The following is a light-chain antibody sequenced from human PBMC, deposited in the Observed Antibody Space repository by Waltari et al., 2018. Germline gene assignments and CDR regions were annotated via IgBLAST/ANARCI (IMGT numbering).Light chain of an antibody. V-gene: IGLV1-51*02. CDR2: GND. CDR3: GTWDNTLSAV. J-gene: IGLJ2*01. Sequence: QSVLTQPPSVSAAPGQKVSISCSGSTSNIGNNYVSWYQQFPVEAPKVLIYGNDKRTTGIPDRFSGSKSGTSATLDITGLQTGDEAVYYCGTWDNTLSAVFGGGTKVTVL. CDR1: TSNIGNNY.